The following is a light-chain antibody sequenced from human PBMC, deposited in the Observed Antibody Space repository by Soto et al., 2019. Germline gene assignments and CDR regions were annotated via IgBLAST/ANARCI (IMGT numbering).Light chain of an antibody. CDR1: QSVSSSY. J-gene: IGKJ1*01. CDR2: GAS. V-gene: IGKV3-20*01. CDR3: QQYGSSPSWT. Sequence: EIVLTQSPGTLSLSPGERATLSCRASQSVSSSYLAWYQQKPGQAPRLLIYGASNRATGIPDRFSGSGSGTDFTLTISRLEPEDFAVYYCQQYGSSPSWTFGQGTK.